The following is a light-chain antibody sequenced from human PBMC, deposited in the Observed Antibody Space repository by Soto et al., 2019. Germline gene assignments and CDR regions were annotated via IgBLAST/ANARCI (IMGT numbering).Light chain of an antibody. V-gene: IGKV1-8*01. J-gene: IGKJ3*01. CDR1: PGISSY. Sequence: AIRMTQSPYSLSASTGDRVTITCRASPGISSYLAWYQQKPGNTPKLLIYAASTMQSGVPSRFSGSGSGTDFTLTISCLQSEDFATYYCQQYYSYPLFGPGTKVDIK. CDR3: QQYYSYPL. CDR2: AAS.